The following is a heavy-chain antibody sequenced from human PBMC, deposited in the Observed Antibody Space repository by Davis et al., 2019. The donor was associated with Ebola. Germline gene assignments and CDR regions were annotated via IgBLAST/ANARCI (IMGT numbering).Heavy chain of an antibody. CDR3: AKRTGVRGRFLEWFFDY. J-gene: IGHJ4*02. D-gene: IGHD3-3*01. CDR2: ISGSGGST. Sequence: PGGSLRLSCAASGFTFSSYAMSWVRQAPGKGLEWVSAISGSGGSTYYADSVKGRFTISRDNSKNTLYLQMNSLRAEDTAVYYCAKRTGVRGRFLEWFFDYWGQGTLVTVSS. V-gene: IGHV3-23*01. CDR1: GFTFSSYA.